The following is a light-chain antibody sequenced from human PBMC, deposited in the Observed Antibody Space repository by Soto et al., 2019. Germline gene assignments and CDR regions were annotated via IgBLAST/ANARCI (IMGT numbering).Light chain of an antibody. Sequence: QSALTQPASVSGSPGQSITISCTGTSSDVGSYNLVSWYQQHPGKAPKLMIYEVSRRPSGVSNRFSGSKSGNTASLTISRLQAEDEADYYCCSYAGSNTWVFGGGTKLTVL. J-gene: IGLJ3*02. CDR1: SSDVGSYNL. CDR2: EVS. CDR3: CSYAGSNTWV. V-gene: IGLV2-23*02.